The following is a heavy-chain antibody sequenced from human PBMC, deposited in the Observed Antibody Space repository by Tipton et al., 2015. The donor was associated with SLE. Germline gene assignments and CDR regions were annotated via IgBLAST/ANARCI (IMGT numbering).Heavy chain of an antibody. Sequence: QVQLVQSGAEVKKPGASVKVSCKASRYNFIGYYMNWVRQAPGQGLEWMGRINPNSGGTNYAQKFQGRVTMTRDTSISTAYMELSRLRSDDTAVYYCARLYSGSYYYYYYGMDVWGQGTTATVSS. CDR1: RYNFIGYY. J-gene: IGHJ6*02. D-gene: IGHD1-26*01. CDR3: ARLYSGSYYYYYYGMDV. CDR2: INPNSGGT. V-gene: IGHV1-2*06.